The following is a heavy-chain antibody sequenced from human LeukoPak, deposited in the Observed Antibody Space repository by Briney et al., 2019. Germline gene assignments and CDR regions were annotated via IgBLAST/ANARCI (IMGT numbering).Heavy chain of an antibody. CDR2: IYYSGST. J-gene: IGHJ4*02. CDR3: ASHSYGSPGVLDVDDY. CDR1: GGSISSSSYY. Sequence: SETLSLTCTVSGGSISSSSYYWGWIRQPPGKGLEWIVSIYYSGSTYYNPSLKSRVTISGDTSKTQFSLKLSSVTAADTAVYYSASHSYGSPGVLDVDDYWGQGTLVTVSS. V-gene: IGHV4-39*01. D-gene: IGHD5-18*01.